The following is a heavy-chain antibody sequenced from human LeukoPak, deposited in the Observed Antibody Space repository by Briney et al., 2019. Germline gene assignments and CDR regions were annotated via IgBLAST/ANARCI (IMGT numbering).Heavy chain of an antibody. CDR2: IYSAGST. Sequence: GGSLRLSCAASGFSVSSNHMSWVRQAPGKGLEWVSVIYSAGSTDYADSVKGRFTISRDNSKNTLYLRMNSLRAEDTAVYYCARRDILTGYYFDWGQGTLVTVSS. CDR1: GFSVSSNH. CDR3: ARRDILTGYYFD. V-gene: IGHV3-66*04. J-gene: IGHJ4*02. D-gene: IGHD3-9*01.